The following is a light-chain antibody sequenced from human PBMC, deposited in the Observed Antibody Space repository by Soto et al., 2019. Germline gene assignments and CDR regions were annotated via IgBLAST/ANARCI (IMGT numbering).Light chain of an antibody. V-gene: IGKV3D-15*01. CDR1: QNILSN. CDR3: QHYNSYSEA. Sequence: EIVMTQSPSTLSVSPGERATLSCRASQNILSNLAWYQQKPGQAPRLLIYGASSRATGIPDRFSGSGSGTEFTLTISSLQPDDFATYYCQHYNSYSEAFGQGTKVDIK. CDR2: GAS. J-gene: IGKJ1*01.